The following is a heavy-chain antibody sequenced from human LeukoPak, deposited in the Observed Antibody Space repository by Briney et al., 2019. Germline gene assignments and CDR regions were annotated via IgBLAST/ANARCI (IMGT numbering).Heavy chain of an antibody. Sequence: SETLSLTCTVSGGSISSYYWSWIRQPPGKGLEWIGYIYYSGSTNYNPSLKSRVTISVDTSKNQFSLKLSSVTAADTAVYYCAREGECSGGSCYPNDALDIWGQGTMVTVSS. CDR3: AREGECSGGSCYPNDALDI. D-gene: IGHD2-15*01. CDR1: GGSISSYY. V-gene: IGHV4-59*01. J-gene: IGHJ3*02. CDR2: IYYSGST.